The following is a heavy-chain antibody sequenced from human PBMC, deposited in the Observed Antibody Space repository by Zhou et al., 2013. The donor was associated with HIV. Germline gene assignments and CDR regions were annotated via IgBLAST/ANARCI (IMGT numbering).Heavy chain of an antibody. D-gene: IGHD3-22*01. CDR3: ARDQPKPYYYDSRGYYYSGHNWFDP. V-gene: IGHV1-69*05. J-gene: IGHJ5*02. Sequence: QVHLVQSGAEVKKPGSSVKVSCKASAINFGTYAITWIRQAPGQGLEWMGGNIPIFGFINLAQRFQGRVLLTSDESMRTAYMELRNLKPDDTAVYFCARDQPKPYYYDSRGYYYSGHNWFDPWGQGTLVTVSS. CDR2: NIPIFGFI. CDR1: AINFGTYA.